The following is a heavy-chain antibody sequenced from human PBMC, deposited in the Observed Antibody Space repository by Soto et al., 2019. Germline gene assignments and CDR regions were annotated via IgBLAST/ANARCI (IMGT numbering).Heavy chain of an antibody. Sequence: PSETLSLTCAVYGGSFSGYYWSWIRQPPGKGLEWIGEINHSGSTNYNPSLKSRVTISVDTSKNQFSLKLSSVTAADTAVYHCARTGTPDFWSGYYLQYYYYYGMDVWGQGTTVTVSS. CDR2: INHSGST. CDR3: ARTGTPDFWSGYYLQYYYYYGMDV. D-gene: IGHD3-3*01. V-gene: IGHV4-34*01. J-gene: IGHJ6*02. CDR1: GGSFSGYY.